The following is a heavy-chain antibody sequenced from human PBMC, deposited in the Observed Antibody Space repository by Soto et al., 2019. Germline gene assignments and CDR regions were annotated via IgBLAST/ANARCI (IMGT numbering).Heavy chain of an antibody. CDR3: ARVMTNYYYYMDV. J-gene: IGHJ6*03. Sequence: GGSLRLSCAASGFTVSSNYMSWVRQAPGKGLEWVSVIYSGGSTYYADSVKGRFTISRDNSKNTLYLQMISLRAEDTAVYYCARVMTNYYYYMDVWGKGTTVTVSS. CDR2: IYSGGST. V-gene: IGHV3-66*01. CDR1: GFTVSSNY. D-gene: IGHD3-16*01.